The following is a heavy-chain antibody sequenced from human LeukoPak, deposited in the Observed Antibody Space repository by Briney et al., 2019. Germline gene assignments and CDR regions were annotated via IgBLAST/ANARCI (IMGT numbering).Heavy chain of an antibody. CDR1: GYTFTGYY. V-gene: IGHV1-2*06. J-gene: IGHJ5*02. Sequence: ASVKVSCKASGYTFTGYYVHWVRQAPGQGLEWMGRINPNSGDTNYAQKLQGRVTMTTDTSTSTAYMELRSLRSDDTAVYYCARDKGAYYDFWSGRTQANTFDPWGQGTLVTVSS. CDR2: INPNSGDT. CDR3: ARDKGAYYDFWSGRTQANTFDP. D-gene: IGHD3-3*01.